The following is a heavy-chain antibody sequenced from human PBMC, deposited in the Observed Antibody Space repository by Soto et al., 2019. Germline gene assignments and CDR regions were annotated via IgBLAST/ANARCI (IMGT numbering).Heavy chain of an antibody. Sequence: HGGSLRLSCAASGFTFRSYSMNWVRKAPGKGLEWVSSISSSSSYIYYADSVKGRFTISRDNAKNSLYLQMNSLRAEDTAVYYCARERNTMVRGEKRTHYDPWGQGTLVTVSS. D-gene: IGHD3-10*01. CDR2: ISSSSSYI. CDR3: ARERNTMVRGEKRTHYDP. J-gene: IGHJ5*02. CDR1: GFTFRSYS. V-gene: IGHV3-21*01.